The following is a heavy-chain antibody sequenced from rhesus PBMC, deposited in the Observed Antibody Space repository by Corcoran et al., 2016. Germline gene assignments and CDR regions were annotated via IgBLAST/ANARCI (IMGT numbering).Heavy chain of an antibody. D-gene: IGHD4-35*01. Sequence: QVQLQESGPGLVKPSETLSLTCAVSGGSISSGYYYWSWIRQPPGKGLEWIGYITYRGSNRYNRSRKSRVTSSRDTSKSQFSLKLSSVTAADTAVYYCARVRRDYGNYLDSWGPGVVVTVSS. CDR1: GGSISSGYYY. V-gene: IGHV4-122*02. J-gene: IGHJ6*01. CDR3: ARVRRDYGNYLDS. CDR2: ITYRGSN.